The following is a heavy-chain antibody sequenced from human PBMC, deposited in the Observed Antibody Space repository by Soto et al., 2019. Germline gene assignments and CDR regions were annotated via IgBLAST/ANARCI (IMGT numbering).Heavy chain of an antibody. V-gene: IGHV3-23*01. CDR3: AKDSVSGRRVSQGGAFAI. D-gene: IGHD6-6*01. CDR2: ISFSGSYT. J-gene: IGHJ3*02. CDR1: GFTFSSYG. Sequence: EVQLLESGGGLVQPGGSLRLSCAASGFTFSSYGMGWVRQAPGKGLEWVSSISFSGSYTYYADSVKGRFSFSRDNSKNTRYLQMNSLRVEDTAVYYCAKDSVSGRRVSQGGAFAIWGQGTVVTVSS.